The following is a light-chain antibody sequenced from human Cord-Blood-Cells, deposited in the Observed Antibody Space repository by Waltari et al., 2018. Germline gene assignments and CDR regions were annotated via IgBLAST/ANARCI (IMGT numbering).Light chain of an antibody. V-gene: IGKV1-33*01. Sequence: DIQMTQSPSSLSASVGDRVXITCQASQDINNYLNWYQHKPGKAPKLLIYDASNLETGVPSRFSGSGSGTDFTFTISSLQPEDIATYYCQQYDNLLFTFGPGTKVDIK. CDR3: QQYDNLLFT. CDR1: QDINNY. J-gene: IGKJ3*01. CDR2: DAS.